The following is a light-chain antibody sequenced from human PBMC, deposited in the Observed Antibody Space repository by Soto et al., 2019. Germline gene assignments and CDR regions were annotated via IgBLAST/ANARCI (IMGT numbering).Light chain of an antibody. J-gene: IGKJ1*01. CDR3: QQYNNWPLT. CDR1: QSVSSN. Sequence: EIVMTQYPATLSVSPGERATLSCRASQSVSSNLAWYQQKPGQAPRLLIYGASTRATGIPAWFSGSGSGTEFTLTISSLQSEDFAVYYCQQYNNWPLTFAQGTKVDI. CDR2: GAS. V-gene: IGKV3-15*01.